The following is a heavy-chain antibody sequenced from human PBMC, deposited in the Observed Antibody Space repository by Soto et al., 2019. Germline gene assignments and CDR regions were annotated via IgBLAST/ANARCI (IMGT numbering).Heavy chain of an antibody. CDR3: ASSVLVTSTMNYFDL. D-gene: IGHD2-8*02. J-gene: IGHJ4*02. Sequence: SCQASGYSFSNFWIAWVRQMPGEGLEWLGIIYPDDSDTRYSPSFLGQVTISADKSIKTTYLQWSSLKASDTAIYFCASSVLVTSTMNYFDLWGQGTLVTVSS. V-gene: IGHV5-51*01. CDR1: GYSFSNFW. CDR2: IYPDDSDT.